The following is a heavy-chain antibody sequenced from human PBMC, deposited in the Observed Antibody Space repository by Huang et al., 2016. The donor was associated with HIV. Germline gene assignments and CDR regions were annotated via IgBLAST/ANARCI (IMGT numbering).Heavy chain of an antibody. D-gene: IGHD3-16*01. CDR2: SIPRFGLT. J-gene: IGHJ4*03. Sequence: QAQLVQSGAAVMKPGSSVRVSCKASGVSFSAYAFSWVRRAPGQGLDWMGGSIPRFGLTNYAPRLQGRVTISADKSSNTVYLELTSLRSGDTAVYYCAREGQNWLGKPFGALAFWGQGTEVIVSS. CDR3: AREGQNWLGKPFGALAF. V-gene: IGHV1-69*10. CDR1: GVSFSAYA.